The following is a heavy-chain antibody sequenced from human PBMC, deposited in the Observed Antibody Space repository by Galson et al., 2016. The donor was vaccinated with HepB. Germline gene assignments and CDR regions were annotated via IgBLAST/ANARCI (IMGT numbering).Heavy chain of an antibody. J-gene: IGHJ6*02. V-gene: IGHV3-15*07. Sequence: LRLSCAASGFTFKNAWMNWVRQAPGKGLEWVGHIKSRTDGGTPDYPAPVNGRFSISRDDSKNTLFLQMNSLTTEDTAVYYCTTARYCTSTSCWLSRKTPYCYYRMDVLVQSTTVTVSS. CDR3: TTARYCTSTSCWLSRKTPYCYYRMDV. CDR2: IKSRTDGGTP. CDR1: GFTFKNAW. D-gene: IGHD2-2*01.